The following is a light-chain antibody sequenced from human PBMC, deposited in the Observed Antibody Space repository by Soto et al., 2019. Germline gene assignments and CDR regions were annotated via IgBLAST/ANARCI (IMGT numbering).Light chain of an antibody. J-gene: IGKJ4*02. CDR3: QQYFEWPPMT. V-gene: IGKV3-15*01. Sequence: VMTQSPATLSVSPGERATLSCWASETVATNLAWYQQKPGQAPRLLISGASTRAAGILDRFRGSGSGTEFTLTISSLRSDDSAVYYCQQYFEWPPMTFGEGTKVEI. CDR2: GAS. CDR1: ETVATN.